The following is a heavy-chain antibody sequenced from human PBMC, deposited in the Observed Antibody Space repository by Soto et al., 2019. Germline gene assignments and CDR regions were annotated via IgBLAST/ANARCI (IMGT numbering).Heavy chain of an antibody. CDR3: ARCIAAAGPIDY. D-gene: IGHD6-13*01. V-gene: IGHV4-30-4*01. Sequence: SETLSLTCTVSGGSISSGDYYWSWIRQPPGKGLEWIGYIYYSGSTYYNPSLKSRVTISVDTSKNQFSLKLNSLTAADTAVYYCARCIAAAGPIDYWGQGTLVTVSS. CDR1: GGSISSGDYY. J-gene: IGHJ4*02. CDR2: IYYSGST.